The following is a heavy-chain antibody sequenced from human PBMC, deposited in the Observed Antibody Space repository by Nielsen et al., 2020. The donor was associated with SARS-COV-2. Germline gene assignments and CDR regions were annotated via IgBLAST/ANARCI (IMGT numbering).Heavy chain of an antibody. CDR2: IYYSGST. V-gene: IGHV4-61*01. J-gene: IGHJ4*02. D-gene: IGHD3-3*01. CDR1: GGSVSSGSYY. Sequence: SETLSITCTVSGGSVSSGSYYWSWIRQPPGKGLEWIGYIYYSGSTNYNPSLKSRVTISVDTSKNQFSLKLSSVTAADTAVYYCARATIFGVVIGFGFFDYWGQGTLVTVSS. CDR3: ARATIFGVVIGFGFFDY.